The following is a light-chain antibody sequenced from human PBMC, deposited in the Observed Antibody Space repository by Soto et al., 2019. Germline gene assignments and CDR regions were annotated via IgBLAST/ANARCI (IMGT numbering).Light chain of an antibody. J-gene: IGKJ1*01. Sequence: EIVLTQSPGTLSLSPGERATLSCRASQSVSSSHLAWYQQKPGQAPRLLIYGASSRATGIPDRFSGSGSGTDFTLTISRLEPVDFAVYYCQQYSSTPRTFGQGTKVEIK. V-gene: IGKV3-20*01. CDR3: QQYSSTPRT. CDR1: QSVSSSH. CDR2: GAS.